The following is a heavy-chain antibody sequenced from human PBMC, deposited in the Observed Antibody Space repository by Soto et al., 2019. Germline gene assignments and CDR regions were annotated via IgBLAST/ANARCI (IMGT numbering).Heavy chain of an antibody. CDR1: GDSISTSSYY. J-gene: IGHJ5*02. D-gene: IGHD3-22*01. V-gene: IGHV4-39*01. Sequence: PSEILCLTCTVSGDSISTSSYYWGLIRHHPGKGLEWIANIYYSGNTYCNPSLKSRVAISVDTGKDQFSLKLGSFTAVDTGIYHGAGCIRGYLTVFDPWGQGTLDPGSS. CDR3: AGCIRGYLTVFDP. CDR2: IYYSGNT.